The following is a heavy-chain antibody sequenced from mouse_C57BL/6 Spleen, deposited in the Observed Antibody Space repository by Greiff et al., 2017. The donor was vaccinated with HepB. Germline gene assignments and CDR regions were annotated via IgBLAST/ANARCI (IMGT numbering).Heavy chain of an antibody. Sequence: LQESGPELVKPGASVKISCKASGYAFSSSWMNWVKQRPGKGLEWIGRIYPGDGDTNYNGKFKGKATLTADKSSSTAYMQLSSLTSEGSAVYFCAHRELAYWGQGTTLTVSS. V-gene: IGHV1-82*01. D-gene: IGHD2-14*01. CDR2: IYPGDGDT. CDR1: GYAFSSSW. J-gene: IGHJ2*01. CDR3: AHRELAY.